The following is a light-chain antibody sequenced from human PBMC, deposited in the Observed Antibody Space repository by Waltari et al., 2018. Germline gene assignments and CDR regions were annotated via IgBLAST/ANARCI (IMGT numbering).Light chain of an antibody. Sequence: EIVLTQSPGTLSLSPGERATLSCRASQSVSRSLAWYQQKPGQAPRLLIYGASSSATGIPDRFSGGGSGTDFSLTISRLEPEDFAVYYCQHYLGLPATFGQGTKVEIK. J-gene: IGKJ1*01. CDR1: QSVSRS. CDR2: GAS. CDR3: QHYLGLPAT. V-gene: IGKV3-20*01.